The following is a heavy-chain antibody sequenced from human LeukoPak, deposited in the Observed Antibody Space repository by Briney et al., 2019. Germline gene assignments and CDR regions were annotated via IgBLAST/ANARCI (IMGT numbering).Heavy chain of an antibody. CDR1: GFILSNYW. CDR2: VKANSDAGII. D-gene: IGHD3-3*01. CDR3: TTWSTV. V-gene: IGHV3-15*01. J-gene: IGHJ4*01. Sequence: GGSLRLSCSVSGFILSNYWMRWVRHAPGGGLVWVGRVKANSDAGIIDYATPVKGRFTISRADSKTTLYLQMNELKTEDTGIYYCTTWSTVGGQRRLATVSS.